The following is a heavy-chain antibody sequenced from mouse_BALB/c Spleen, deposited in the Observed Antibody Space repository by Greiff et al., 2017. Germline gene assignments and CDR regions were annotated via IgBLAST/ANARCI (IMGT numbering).Heavy chain of an antibody. CDR2: IYPSDSYT. V-gene: IGHV1-69*02. J-gene: IGHJ3*01. CDR1: GYTFTSYW. CDR3: TRGSGYYWFAY. D-gene: IGHD2-3*01. Sequence: VQLQQSGAELAKPGASVKMSCKASGYTFTSYWINWVKQRPGQGLEWIGNIYPSDSYTNYNQKFKDKATLTVDKSSSTAYMQLSSPTSEDSAVYYCTRGSGYYWFAYWGQGTLVTVSA.